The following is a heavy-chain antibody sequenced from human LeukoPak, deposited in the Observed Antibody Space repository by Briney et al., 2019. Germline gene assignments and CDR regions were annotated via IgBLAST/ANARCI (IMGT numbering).Heavy chain of an antibody. V-gene: IGHV1-18*01. CDR1: GYTFTSYG. J-gene: IGHJ6*03. D-gene: IGHD6-13*01. CDR3: ARGGGAAADYSYYYMDV. Sequence: GASVKVSCKASGYTFTSYGITWLRQAPGQGLEWMGWISDYNGNTNYAQKLQGRVTMTTDTSTSTAYIELRRLRSDDTAVYYCARGGGAAADYSYYYMDVWGKGTTVTVSS. CDR2: ISDYNGNT.